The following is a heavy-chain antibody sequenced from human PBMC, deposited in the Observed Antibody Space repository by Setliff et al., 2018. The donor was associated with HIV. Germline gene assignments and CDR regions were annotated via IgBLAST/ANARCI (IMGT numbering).Heavy chain of an antibody. J-gene: IGHJ3*02. CDR3: AREIGVYDSSGYYYVPDAFDI. D-gene: IGHD3-22*01. CDR2: ITAGNGHT. Sequence: GASVKVSCKASGYTFTNYAMHWVRQAPGQRLEWMGWITAGNGHTDYAQKFQGRVTMTTDTSTSTAYMELRSLRSDDTAVYYCAREIGVYDSSGYYYVPDAFDIWGQGTMVTVSS. CDR1: GYTFTNYA. V-gene: IGHV1-3*01.